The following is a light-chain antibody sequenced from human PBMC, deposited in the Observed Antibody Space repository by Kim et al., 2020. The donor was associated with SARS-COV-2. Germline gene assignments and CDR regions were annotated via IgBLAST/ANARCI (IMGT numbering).Light chain of an antibody. V-gene: IGLV2-14*01. CDR2: EFS. Sequence: QPTPIACTGTSSDVGGYHYVSWDQQHPGKAPKLMIYEFSNRPSGVSNRLSGSKSGNTASLTISGLQAEDEADYYCSSYTSSSTYVVFGGGTKLTVL. CDR3: SSYTSSSTYVV. CDR1: SSDVGGYHY. J-gene: IGLJ2*01.